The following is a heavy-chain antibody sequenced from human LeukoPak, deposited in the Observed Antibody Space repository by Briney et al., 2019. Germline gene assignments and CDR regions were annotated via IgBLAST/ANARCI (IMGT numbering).Heavy chain of an antibody. D-gene: IGHD3-22*01. CDR1: GGSISNYY. CDR2: IYYSGST. Sequence: SETLSLTCTVSGGSISNYYWSWIRQPPGKGLEWIGYIYYSGSTNYNPSLKSRVTLSVDTSKNQFSLNLSSVTAADTAVYYCARAPQYYDSSGYYYYCMDVWGKGTTVTVSS. V-gene: IGHV4-59*01. J-gene: IGHJ6*03. CDR3: ARAPQYYDSSGYYYYCMDV.